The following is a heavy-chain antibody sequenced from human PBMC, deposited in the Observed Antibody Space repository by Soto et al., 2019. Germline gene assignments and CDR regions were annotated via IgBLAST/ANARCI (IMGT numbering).Heavy chain of an antibody. CDR2: MNPSSGKT. D-gene: IGHD1-20*01. CDR3: AITADFFHYHMDV. J-gene: IGHJ6*03. CDR1: GVTFGNYE. Sequence: VLLMQSGAEVRKPGASVTVSCEASGVTFGNYEINWVRQAPGQGLEWMGWMNPSSGKTGYAQKFQGSVTMTRITSTHTAYMELRSLTSEDTAVYYFAITADFFHYHMDVWGEGTTVTASS. V-gene: IGHV1-8*01.